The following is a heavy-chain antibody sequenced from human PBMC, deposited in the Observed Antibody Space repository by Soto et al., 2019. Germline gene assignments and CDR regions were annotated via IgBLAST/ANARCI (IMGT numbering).Heavy chain of an antibody. Sequence: ASVKVSCKASGYTFTSYGISWVRQAPGQGREWMGWISAYNGNTNYAQKLQGRVTMTTDTSTSTAYMELRSLRSDDTAVYYCARECVHGSSTSCSLYYFDCWGQGXLVTVSS. CDR2: ISAYNGNT. J-gene: IGHJ4*02. V-gene: IGHV1-18*04. D-gene: IGHD2-2*01. CDR3: ARECVHGSSTSCSLYYFDC. CDR1: GYTFTSYG.